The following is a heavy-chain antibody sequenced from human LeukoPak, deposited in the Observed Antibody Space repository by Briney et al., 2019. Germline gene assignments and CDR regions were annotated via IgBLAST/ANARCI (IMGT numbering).Heavy chain of an antibody. CDR3: ASSGYYPPPGDY. D-gene: IGHD3-22*01. CDR2: INHSGST. CDR1: GGSFSGYY. Sequence: PSETLSLTCAVYGGSFSGYYWSWIRQPPGKGLEWIGEINHSGSTNYNPSLKSRVTISVDTSKSQFSLKLSSVTAADTAVYYCASSGYYPPPGDYWGQGTLVTVSS. V-gene: IGHV4-34*01. J-gene: IGHJ4*02.